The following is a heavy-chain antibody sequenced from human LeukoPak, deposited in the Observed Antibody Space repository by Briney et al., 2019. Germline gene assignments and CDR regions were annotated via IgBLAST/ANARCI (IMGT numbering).Heavy chain of an antibody. Sequence: ASVTVSCKVSGYTLTELSMHWVRQAPGKGREWMGGFDPEDGETIYAQKFQGRVTMTEDTSTDTAYMELSSLRSEDTAVYYCATGLGGVVSFMDVWGKGTTVTVSS. J-gene: IGHJ6*04. D-gene: IGHD3-3*01. CDR3: ATGLGGVVSFMDV. CDR1: GYTLTELS. CDR2: FDPEDGET. V-gene: IGHV1-24*01.